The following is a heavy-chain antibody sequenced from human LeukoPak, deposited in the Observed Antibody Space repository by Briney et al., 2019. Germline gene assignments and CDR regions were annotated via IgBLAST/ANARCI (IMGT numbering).Heavy chain of an antibody. D-gene: IGHD6-19*01. Sequence: SETLSLTCTVSGGSVSSGGYYWSWIRQHPGKGLEWIGYIYYSGSTYYNPSLKSRVTISVDTSKNQFSLKLSSVTAADTAVYYCARDRHSSGWASYGMDVWGQGTTVTVSS. CDR3: ARDRHSSGWASYGMDV. V-gene: IGHV4-31*03. CDR1: GGSVSSGGYY. CDR2: IYYSGST. J-gene: IGHJ6*02.